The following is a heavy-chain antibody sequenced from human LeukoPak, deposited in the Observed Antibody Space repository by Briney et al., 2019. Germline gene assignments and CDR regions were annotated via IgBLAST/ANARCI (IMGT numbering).Heavy chain of an antibody. D-gene: IGHD3-16*01. J-gene: IGHJ5*02. Sequence: SETLSLTCTVSGGSINNYYWSWIRQPQPPGKGLEWIGYISYTGNTNYSPSLKSRVTISVDTSKNQFSLKLTSVTTADTAVYYCARVGITFGGECWFDPWGQGTLVTVSS. CDR1: GGSINNYY. CDR2: ISYTGNT. CDR3: ARVGITFGGECWFDP. V-gene: IGHV4-59*01.